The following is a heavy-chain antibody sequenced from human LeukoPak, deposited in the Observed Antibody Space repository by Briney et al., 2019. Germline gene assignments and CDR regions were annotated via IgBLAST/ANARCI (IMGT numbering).Heavy chain of an antibody. Sequence: GGSLRLSCAASGFTFSTYWMSWVRQAPGKGLEWVANIKQDGSEKYYVDSVKGRITISRDNAKNSLYLQMNSLRAEDTAVYYCARDSSGWYRDYWGQGTLVTVSS. D-gene: IGHD6-19*01. CDR1: GFTFSTYW. J-gene: IGHJ4*02. V-gene: IGHV3-7*01. CDR2: IKQDGSEK. CDR3: ARDSSGWYRDY.